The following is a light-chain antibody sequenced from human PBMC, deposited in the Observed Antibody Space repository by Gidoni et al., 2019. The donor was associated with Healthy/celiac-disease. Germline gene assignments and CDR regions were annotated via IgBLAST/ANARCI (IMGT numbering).Light chain of an antibody. CDR3: QKYNRAPKT. V-gene: IGKV1-27*01. CDR1: QGISNY. Sequence: DIQMTQSPSSLSASVGDRVTITCRASQGISNYLAWYQQKPGKVPKLLIYAASTLQSGVPSRFSGSGSGTDFALTISSLQPEDVATYYCQKYNRAPKTVGQXTKVEIK. CDR2: AAS. J-gene: IGKJ1*01.